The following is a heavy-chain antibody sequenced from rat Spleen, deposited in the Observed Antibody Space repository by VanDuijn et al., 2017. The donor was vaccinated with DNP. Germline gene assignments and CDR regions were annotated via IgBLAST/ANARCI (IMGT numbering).Heavy chain of an antibody. CDR1: GYSITRNY. D-gene: IGHD1-4*01. V-gene: IGHV3-1*01. J-gene: IGHJ2*01. CDR2: ITYSGNT. Sequence: EVQLQESGPGLVESSQSLSLTCSVTGYSITRNYRWNWIRQFPGNKVEYIGHITYSGNTNYNPSLVSRISITRDTSKNQFFLQLNSVTTEDTATYYCARWTRYFDAWGQGVMVTVSS. CDR3: ARWTRYFDA.